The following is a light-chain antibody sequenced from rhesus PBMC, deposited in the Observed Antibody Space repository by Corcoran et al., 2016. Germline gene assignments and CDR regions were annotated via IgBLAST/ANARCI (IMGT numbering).Light chain of an antibody. V-gene: IGKV1-69*01. Sequence: DIQMTQSPSSLSASVGDRVAITCRASQGIRLSLAWYQQKPGKAPKLRIYRASILETGVPSRFSGSGSGIDFTLTISSLQPEDIGTYYCQQHDYLPLTFGGGTKVELK. CDR2: RAS. CDR1: QGIRLS. J-gene: IGKJ4*01. CDR3: QQHDYLPLT.